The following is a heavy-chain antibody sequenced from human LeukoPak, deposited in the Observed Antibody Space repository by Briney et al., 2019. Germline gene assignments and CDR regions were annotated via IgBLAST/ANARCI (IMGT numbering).Heavy chain of an antibody. V-gene: IGHV3-21*01. CDR3: ARGGAARHFDS. CDR1: GFTFSIYS. J-gene: IGHJ4*02. CDR2: ISSSGRYI. D-gene: IGHD6-6*01. Sequence: GGSLRLSCAASGFTFSIYSMNWVRQAPGKGPEWVSYISSSGRYIDYADSVKGRFTISRDNTDNSLVLQLNSLRADDTAVYYCARGGAARHFDSWGQGTLVTVSS.